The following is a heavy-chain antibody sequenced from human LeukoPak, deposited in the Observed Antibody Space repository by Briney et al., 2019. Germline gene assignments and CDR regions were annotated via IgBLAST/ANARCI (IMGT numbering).Heavy chain of an antibody. CDR2: ISGSGGST. Sequence: GGSLRLSCAASGFTFSSYAMSWVRQAPGKGLEWVSAISGSGGSTYYADSVKGRLTISRDNSKNTLYLQMNSLRPEDTAVYYCARRGPGVGDAFDIWGQGTMVTVSS. D-gene: IGHD1-26*01. V-gene: IGHV3-23*01. CDR3: ARRGPGVGDAFDI. J-gene: IGHJ3*02. CDR1: GFTFSSYA.